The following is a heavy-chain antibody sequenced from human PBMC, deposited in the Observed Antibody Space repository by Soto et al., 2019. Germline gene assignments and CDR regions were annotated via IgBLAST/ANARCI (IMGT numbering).Heavy chain of an antibody. J-gene: IGHJ3*02. CDR2: IKQDGSEK. V-gene: IGHV3-7*01. D-gene: IGHD4-17*01. Sequence: EVQLVESGGGLVQPGGSLRLSCVVSGFTFSNYWMSWVRQAPGKGLEWVADIKQDGSEKYYVDSVKGRFTISRDNAKISLYLQMNSLRSEDTAMYYCARGAYDYGDYVDAFDIWGQGTMVTVSS. CDR1: GFTFSNYW. CDR3: ARGAYDYGDYVDAFDI.